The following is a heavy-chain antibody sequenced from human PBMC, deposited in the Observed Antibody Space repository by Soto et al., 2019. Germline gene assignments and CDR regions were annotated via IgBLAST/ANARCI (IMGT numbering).Heavy chain of an antibody. CDR3: ARGVDSATYRNWFDP. CDR2: IYYSGST. V-gene: IGHV4-59*08. CDR1: GGSISSYY. Sequence: SETLSLTCTVSGGSISSYYWSWIRQPPGKGLEWIGYIYYSGSTNYNPSLKSRVTISVDTSKNQFSLKLSSVTAADTAVYYCARGVDSATYRNWFDPWGQGTLVTVSS. D-gene: IGHD1-26*01. J-gene: IGHJ5*02.